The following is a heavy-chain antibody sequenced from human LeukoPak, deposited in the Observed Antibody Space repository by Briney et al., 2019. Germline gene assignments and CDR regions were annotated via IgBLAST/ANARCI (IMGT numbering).Heavy chain of an antibody. Sequence: GGSLRLSCAASGFTFSSSGMHWVRQAPGKGLEWVAFIWYDGSNKYYADSVKGRFTISRDNSKNALYLQMNSLRADDTAVYYCARDAAAAGSYFDYWSQGTLVTVPS. CDR3: ARDAAAAGSYFDY. CDR2: IWYDGSNK. D-gene: IGHD6-13*01. V-gene: IGHV3-33*01. CDR1: GFTFSSSG. J-gene: IGHJ4*02.